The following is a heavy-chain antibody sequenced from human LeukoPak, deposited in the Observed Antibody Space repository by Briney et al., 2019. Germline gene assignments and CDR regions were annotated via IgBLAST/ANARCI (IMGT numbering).Heavy chain of an antibody. J-gene: IGHJ3*02. CDR2: ISWNSGSI. D-gene: IGHD5-18*01. CDR3: AKDIGLGYSYGPGAFDI. V-gene: IGHV3-9*01. CDR1: GFTFDDYA. Sequence: GGSLRLSCAASGFTFDDYAMHWVRQAPGKGLEWVSGISWNSGSIGYADSVKGRFTISRDNAKNSLYLQMNSLRAEDTALYYYAKDIGLGYSYGPGAFDIWGQGTMVTVSS.